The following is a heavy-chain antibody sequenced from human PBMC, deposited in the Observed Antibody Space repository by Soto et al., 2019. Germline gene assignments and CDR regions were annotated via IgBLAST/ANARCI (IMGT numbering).Heavy chain of an antibody. Sequence: ASVKVSCKASGYTFTGYYMHWVRQAPGQGLEWMGWINPNSGGTNYAQKFQGWVTMTRDTSISTAYMELSRLRSDDTAVYYCATGGRGYYDILTGYSGDYYYYGMDVWGQGTTVTVSS. V-gene: IGHV1-2*04. D-gene: IGHD3-9*01. CDR3: ATGGRGYYDILTGYSGDYYYYGMDV. J-gene: IGHJ6*02. CDR1: GYTFTGYY. CDR2: INPNSGGT.